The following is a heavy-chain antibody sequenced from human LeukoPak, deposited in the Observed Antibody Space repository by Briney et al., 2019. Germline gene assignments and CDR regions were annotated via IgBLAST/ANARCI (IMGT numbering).Heavy chain of an antibody. CDR1: GFTFDDYA. Sequence: GGSLRLSCAASGFTFDDYAMHWVRQAPGKGLEWVSGISWHSGSIGYAVSVKGRFTISRDNAKNSLYLQMNSLRAEDTALYYCATWEYTFQHWGQGTLVTVSS. CDR3: ATWEYTFQH. D-gene: IGHD6-6*01. CDR2: ISWHSGSI. V-gene: IGHV3-9*01. J-gene: IGHJ1*01.